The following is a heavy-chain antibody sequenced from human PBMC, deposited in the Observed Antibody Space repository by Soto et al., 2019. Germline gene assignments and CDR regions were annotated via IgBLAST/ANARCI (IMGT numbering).Heavy chain of an antibody. J-gene: IGHJ4*02. CDR1: GFTFSDHY. CDR2: TRNKADSYTT. CDR3: ATGVVGAADY. V-gene: IGHV3-72*01. D-gene: IGHD1-26*01. Sequence: GGSLRLSCAASGFTFSDHYMDWVRQAPGKGLKWVGRTRNKADSYTTEYTASVKGRFTISRDDSKNTLNLQMNSLKTEDTAVYYCATGVVGAADYWGQGTLVTVSS.